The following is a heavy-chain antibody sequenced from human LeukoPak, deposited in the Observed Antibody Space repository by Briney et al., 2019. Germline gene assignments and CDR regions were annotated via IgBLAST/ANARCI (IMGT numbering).Heavy chain of an antibody. CDR3: ARGGRGVSGPEH. D-gene: IGHD3-10*01. Sequence: GGSLRLSCAASGFIVSTNHMSWVRQAPGKGLEWVSVIYSGGSTYYADSVKGRFTISRDNSKNTLYLQMNSLRAEDTAVYYCARGGRGVSGPEHWGQGTPVTVSS. CDR1: GFIVSTNH. V-gene: IGHV3-53*01. J-gene: IGHJ1*01. CDR2: IYSGGST.